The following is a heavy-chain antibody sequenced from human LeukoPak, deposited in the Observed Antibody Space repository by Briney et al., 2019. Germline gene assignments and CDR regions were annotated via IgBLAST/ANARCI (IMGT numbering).Heavy chain of an antibody. Sequence: PSETLSLTCTVSGGSISSYHWSWIRQPPGKGLEWIGYIYYSGSTNYNPSLKSRVTISVDTSKNQFSLKLSSVTAADTAVYYCARLHPRCSSTSCYWTWFDPWGQGTLVTVSS. V-gene: IGHV4-59*12. CDR3: ARLHPRCSSTSCYWTWFDP. CDR2: IYYSGST. D-gene: IGHD2-2*01. J-gene: IGHJ5*02. CDR1: GGSISSYH.